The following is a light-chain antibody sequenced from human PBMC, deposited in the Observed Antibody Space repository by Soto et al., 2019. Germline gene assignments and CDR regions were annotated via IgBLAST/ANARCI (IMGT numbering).Light chain of an antibody. V-gene: IGKV1-12*01. CDR2: AAS. J-gene: IGKJ4*01. CDR3: QQANSFPLT. Sequence: DIQMTQSPSSVSASVGDRVTITCRASQGISSWLAWYQQRPGKAPQLLISAASTLRSGVPSRFSGSGSGTDFILTISNLQPEDFATYFCQQANSFPLTFGGGTKVDIK. CDR1: QGISSW.